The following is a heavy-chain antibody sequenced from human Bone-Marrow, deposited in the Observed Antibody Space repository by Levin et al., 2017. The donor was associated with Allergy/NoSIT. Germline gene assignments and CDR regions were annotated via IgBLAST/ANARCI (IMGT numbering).Heavy chain of an antibody. J-gene: IGHJ5*02. V-gene: IGHV3-21*01. CDR2: ISSSSSYI. CDR1: GFTFSSYS. Sequence: AGGSLRLSCAASGFTFSSYSRNGVRQAPGKGREWGASISSSSSYIYYADAVKGRFTISRDNAKNSLYLQMNSLRAEDTAVYYCARDGKAAAGTSQKFDPWGQGTLVTVSS. D-gene: IGHD6-13*01. CDR3: ARDGKAAAGTSQKFDP.